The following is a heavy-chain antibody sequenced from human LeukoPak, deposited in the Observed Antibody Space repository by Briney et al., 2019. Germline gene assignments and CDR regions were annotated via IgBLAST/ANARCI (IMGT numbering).Heavy chain of an antibody. CDR3: ARRNGQDIVPTFRRRYYFDY. CDR1: GGSSSGYY. D-gene: IGHD5-12*01. J-gene: IGHJ4*02. Sequence: SETLSLTCAVFGGSSSGYYRSWIRQPPGKGLEWIGEINHRGSTNYDPSLKSRVSISVDTSKNQFSLKLSSVTAADTAVYYCARRNGQDIVPTFRRRYYFDYWGQGTLVTVSS. CDR2: INHRGST. V-gene: IGHV4-34*01.